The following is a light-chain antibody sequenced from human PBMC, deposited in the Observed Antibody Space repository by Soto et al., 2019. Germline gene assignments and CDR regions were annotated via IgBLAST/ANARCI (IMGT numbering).Light chain of an antibody. J-gene: IGKJ1*01. Sequence: DIQMTQSPSTLSASVGDRVTITCRASQTISSWLAWYQQKPGKAPRLLIHHASSLEGGVPSRISGSGSETEFTLTISSLQPEDAAIYYCQQYKSYSPTFGQGTKV. CDR2: HAS. CDR1: QTISSW. CDR3: QQYKSYSPT. V-gene: IGKV1-5*01.